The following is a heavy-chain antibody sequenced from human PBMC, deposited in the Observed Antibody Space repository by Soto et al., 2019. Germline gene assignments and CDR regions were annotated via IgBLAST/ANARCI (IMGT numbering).Heavy chain of an antibody. J-gene: IGHJ4*02. Sequence: ASVKVSCKASGYTFTSYGISWVRQAPGQGLEWMGWISAYNGNTNYAQKLQGRVTMTTDTSTSTAYMKLRSLRSDDTAVYYCARDSLGSYGYGRFDYWGQGTLVTVSS. CDR3: ARDSLGSYGYGRFDY. CDR2: ISAYNGNT. V-gene: IGHV1-18*01. D-gene: IGHD5-18*01. CDR1: GYTFTSYG.